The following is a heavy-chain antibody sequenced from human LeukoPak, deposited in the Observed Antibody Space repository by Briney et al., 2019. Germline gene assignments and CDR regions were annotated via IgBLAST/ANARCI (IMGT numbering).Heavy chain of an antibody. CDR3: AREGGKRWLHRSGAFDI. Sequence: ASVKVSCKASGYNLMDHALHWVRQAPGQGLEWMGWINPNSGGTNYAQKFQGRVTMTRDTSISTAYMELSRLRSDDTAVYYCAREGGKRWLHRSGAFDIWGQGTMVTVSS. D-gene: IGHD5-24*01. J-gene: IGHJ3*02. V-gene: IGHV1-2*02. CDR1: GYNLMDHA. CDR2: INPNSGGT.